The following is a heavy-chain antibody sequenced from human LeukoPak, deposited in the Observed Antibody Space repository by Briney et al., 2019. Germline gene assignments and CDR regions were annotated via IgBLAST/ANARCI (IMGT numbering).Heavy chain of an antibody. CDR3: ARDEGMTTVNGPVPPGY. J-gene: IGHJ4*02. V-gene: IGHV3-48*03. CDR1: GFTFSSYE. D-gene: IGHD4-17*01. CDR2: ISSSGSTI. Sequence: PGGSLRLSCAASGFTFSSYEMNWVRQAPGKGLEWVSYISSSGSTIYYADSVKGRFTISRDNAKNSLYLQMNSLRAEDTAVYYCARDEGMTTVNGPVPPGYWGQGTLFTVSS.